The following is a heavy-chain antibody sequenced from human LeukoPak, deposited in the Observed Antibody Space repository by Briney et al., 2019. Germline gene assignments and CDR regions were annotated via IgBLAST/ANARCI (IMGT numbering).Heavy chain of an antibody. Sequence: GGSLRVSCAASGITFSSHAMSWVRQAPGKGLEWVSLISGSGGHTYYGDSVKGHFTISRDNSTNRLYLQMNSLRPEDTAVYYCAKGGAATMRDGYNYYYYYMEVWGRGTTVTVSS. CDR1: GITFSSHA. D-gene: IGHD5-24*01. CDR2: ISGSGGHT. V-gene: IGHV3-23*01. CDR3: AKGGAATMRDGYNYYYYYMEV. J-gene: IGHJ6*03.